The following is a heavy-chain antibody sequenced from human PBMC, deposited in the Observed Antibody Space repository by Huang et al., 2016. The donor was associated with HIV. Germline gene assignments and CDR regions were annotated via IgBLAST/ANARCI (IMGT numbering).Heavy chain of an antibody. D-gene: IGHD1-26*01. CDR3: AKDGADEEWDIDY. Sequence: VQLVESGGGVVQPGRSLRLACAASGFSFSNYGLPWVRQAPGKGVEWVAVISYDGSNKYYAHSVKGRFTISRDTSENKVYLQMNSLRHEDTAVYYCAKDGADEEWDIDYWGQGTLVTVSS. CDR2: ISYDGSNK. CDR1: GFSFSNYG. V-gene: IGHV3-30*18. J-gene: IGHJ4*02.